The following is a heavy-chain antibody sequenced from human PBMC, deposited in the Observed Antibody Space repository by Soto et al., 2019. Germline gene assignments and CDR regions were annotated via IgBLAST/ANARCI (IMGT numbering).Heavy chain of an antibody. CDR1: GFTFSSYA. CDR2: IPYDGSNK. D-gene: IGHD6-13*01. CDR3: AREGDSSLNPYFDY. Sequence: GGSLRLSCAASGFTFSSYAMHWVRQAPGKGLEWVAVIPYDGSNKYYADSVKGRFTISRDNSKNTLYLQMNSLRAEDTAVYYCAREGDSSLNPYFDYWGQGTLVTVSS. V-gene: IGHV3-30-3*01. J-gene: IGHJ4*02.